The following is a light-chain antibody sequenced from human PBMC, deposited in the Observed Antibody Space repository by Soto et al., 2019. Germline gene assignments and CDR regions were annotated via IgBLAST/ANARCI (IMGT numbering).Light chain of an antibody. V-gene: IGLV4-69*01. CDR2: LNSDGSH. CDR1: SGHRSYT. CDR3: QTWGTGYVV. J-gene: IGLJ2*01. Sequence: QLVLTQSPSASASLGASVKLTCTLSSGHRSYTIAWHQQLPEKGPRYLMTLNSDGSHRKGDGIPDRFSGSSSGAERSLIISSLQSEDEADYYCQTWGTGYVVFGGGTQLTVL.